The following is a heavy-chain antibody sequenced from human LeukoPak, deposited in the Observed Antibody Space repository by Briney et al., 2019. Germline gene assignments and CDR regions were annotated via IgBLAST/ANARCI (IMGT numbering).Heavy chain of an antibody. CDR3: AKDLWGIAAAGSRDDAFDI. Sequence: GGSLRLSCAASGFTFSSYGMSWVRQAPGKGLEWVSAISGSGGSTYYADSVKGRFTISRDNSKNTLDLQMNSLRAEDTAVYYCAKDLWGIAAAGSRDDAFDIWGQGTMVTVSS. D-gene: IGHD6-13*01. J-gene: IGHJ3*02. CDR2: ISGSGGST. V-gene: IGHV3-23*01. CDR1: GFTFSSYG.